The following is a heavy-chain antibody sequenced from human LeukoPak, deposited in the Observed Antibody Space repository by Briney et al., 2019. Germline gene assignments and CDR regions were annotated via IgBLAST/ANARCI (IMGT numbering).Heavy chain of an antibody. Sequence: ASVKVSCKASGFTFTSYGISWVRQAPGQGLEWMGWISAYNGNTNYAQKLQGRVTMTTDTSTSTAYMELRSLRSDDTAVYYCARDLCSGGSCYFDYWGQGTLVTVSS. J-gene: IGHJ4*02. CDR3: ARDLCSGGSCYFDY. V-gene: IGHV1-18*01. D-gene: IGHD2-15*01. CDR2: ISAYNGNT. CDR1: GFTFTSYG.